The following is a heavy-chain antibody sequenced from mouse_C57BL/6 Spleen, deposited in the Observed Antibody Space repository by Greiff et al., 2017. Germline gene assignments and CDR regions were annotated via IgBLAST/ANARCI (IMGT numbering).Heavy chain of an antibody. J-gene: IGHJ2*01. CDR1: GFTFSDYY. D-gene: IGHD1-1*01. CDR3: ARENYYGSSPHFDY. Sequence: EVKLVESEGGLVQPGSSMKLSCTASGFTFSDYYMAWVRQVPEKGLEWVANINYDGSSTYYLDSLKSRFIISRDNAKNILYLQMSSLKSEDTATYYCARENYYGSSPHFDYWGQGTTLTVSS. CDR2: INYDGSST. V-gene: IGHV5-16*01.